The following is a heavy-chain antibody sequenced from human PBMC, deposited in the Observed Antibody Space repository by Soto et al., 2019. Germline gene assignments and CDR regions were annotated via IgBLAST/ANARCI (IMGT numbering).Heavy chain of an antibody. V-gene: IGHV3-7*02. D-gene: IGHD3-22*01. J-gene: IGHJ4*02. CDR1: GFTFSRQW. CDR2: INQDESDK. Sequence: PGGSLRLSCAASGFTFSRQWMTWVRQAPGKGLEWVASINQDESDKYYVDSVKGRFTISRDNAKSSLFLQMNSLRAEDTAVYFCATHALFLSGPLDYWGRGTLVTVSS. CDR3: ATHALFLSGPLDY.